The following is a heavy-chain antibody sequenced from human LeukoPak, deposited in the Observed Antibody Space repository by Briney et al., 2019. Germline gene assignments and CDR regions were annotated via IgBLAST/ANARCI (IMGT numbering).Heavy chain of an antibody. CDR2: ISGYNGNR. V-gene: IGHV1-18*01. J-gene: IGHJ4*02. CDR3: AREGSLAPGSREFDS. Sequence: GASVKVSSKASGYTFTRYGISWVRQAPGEGLEWMGWISGYNGNRKYAQKLQGRVTMTTDTPTSTAYMEVRSLRSDDTAVYYCAREGSLAPGSREFDSWGQGTLVTVSS. D-gene: IGHD6-6*01. CDR1: GYTFTRYG.